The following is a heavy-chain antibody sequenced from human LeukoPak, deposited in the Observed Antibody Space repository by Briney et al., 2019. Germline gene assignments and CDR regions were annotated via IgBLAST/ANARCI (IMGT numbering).Heavy chain of an antibody. CDR3: ARVSWFPGTSYYYMDV. V-gene: IGHV4-39*07. CDR2: IYYIGDT. D-gene: IGHD1-1*01. Sequence: PSETLSLTCTVSGASISTSRDYWGWIRQPPGKGLEWIGSIYYIGDTYYNPSLKSRVTMSVDTSKNQFSLKLSSVTAADTAVYYCARVSWFPGTSYYYMDVWGKGTTVTVSS. CDR1: GASISTSRDY. J-gene: IGHJ6*03.